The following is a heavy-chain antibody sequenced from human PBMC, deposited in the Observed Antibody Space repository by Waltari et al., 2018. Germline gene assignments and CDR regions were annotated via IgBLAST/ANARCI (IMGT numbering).Heavy chain of an antibody. CDR3: ANTVRPTYYYDSSGVYGLVN. D-gene: IGHD3-22*01. CDR1: GFTFSSYA. V-gene: IGHV3-23*03. J-gene: IGHJ4*02. CDR2: IYSGGSST. Sequence: EVQLLVSGGGLVQPGGSVRHSCAASGFTFSSYAMSWVRQAPGNGLGWVSVIYSGGSSTYYADSVKGRFTISRDNSKNTLYLQMNSLRAEDTAVYYCANTVRPTYYYDSSGVYGLVNWGQGTLVTVSS.